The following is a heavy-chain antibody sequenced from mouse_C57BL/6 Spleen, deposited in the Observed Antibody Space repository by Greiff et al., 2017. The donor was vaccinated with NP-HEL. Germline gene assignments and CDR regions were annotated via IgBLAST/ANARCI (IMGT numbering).Heavy chain of an antibody. CDR3: ARGGDGNPLPDV. Sequence: LMESGAELVRPGSSVKLSCKDSYFAFMASAMHWVKQRPGHGLEWIGSFTMYSDATEYSENFKGKATLTANTSSSTAYMELSRLTSEVSAVYYCARGGDGNPLPDVWGTGTTVTVSS. D-gene: IGHD2-1*01. CDR2: FTMYSDAT. J-gene: IGHJ1*03. V-gene: IGHV1-49*01. CDR1: YFAFMASA.